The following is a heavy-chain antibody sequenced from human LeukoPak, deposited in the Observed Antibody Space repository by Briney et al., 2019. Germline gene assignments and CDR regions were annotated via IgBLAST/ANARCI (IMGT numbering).Heavy chain of an antibody. CDR2: TYYRSKWYN. Sequence: QTLSLTCAISGDSVSSNSATWTWIRQSPSRGLEWLGRTYYRSKWYNEYAISVKSRITINPDTSKNQFSLQLNSVTPEDTAVYYCARAQGAVNSWGQGTLVTVSS. J-gene: IGHJ4*02. V-gene: IGHV6-1*01. CDR3: ARAQGAVNS. CDR1: GDSVSSNSAT. D-gene: IGHD6-19*01.